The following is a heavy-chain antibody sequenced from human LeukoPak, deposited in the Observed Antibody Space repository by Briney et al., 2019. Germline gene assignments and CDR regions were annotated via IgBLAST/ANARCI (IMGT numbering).Heavy chain of an antibody. CDR3: ATNKGGYFDY. V-gene: IGHV3-21*01. J-gene: IGHJ4*02. CDR2: ISSSSSYI. D-gene: IGHD3-16*01. Sequence: PGGSLRLSCAASGSTFSSYSMNWVRQAPGKGLEWVSSISSSSSYIYYADSVKGRFTISRDNAKNSLYLQMNSLRAEDTAVYYCATNKGGYFDYWGQGTLVTVSS. CDR1: GSTFSSYS.